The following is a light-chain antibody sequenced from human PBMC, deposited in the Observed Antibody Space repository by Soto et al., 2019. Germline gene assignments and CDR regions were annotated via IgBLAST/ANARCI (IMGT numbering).Light chain of an antibody. CDR1: SGHVGGYNY. V-gene: IGLV2-14*01. CDR2: DVS. J-gene: IGLJ2*01. Sequence: QSALTQPASVSGSPGQSITISCTGTSGHVGGYNYVSWYQQHPGKAPKLMIYDVSNRPSGVSNRFSGSKSGNTASLTISGLQAEDEADYYCSSYTSSSTRVFGGGTKLTAL. CDR3: SSYTSSSTRV.